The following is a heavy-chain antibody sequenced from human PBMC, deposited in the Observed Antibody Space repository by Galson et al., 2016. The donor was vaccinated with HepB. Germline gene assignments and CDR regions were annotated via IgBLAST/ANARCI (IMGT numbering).Heavy chain of an antibody. V-gene: IGHV3-7*03. Sequence: SLRLSCAASGFPFRDNWMSWVRQAPGKGLEWVANINIDGRGKYYVDSVKGRFTISRDNAKDSLYLQMNRLRPEDTALYYCSPVDGPWGQGTLVTVSS. D-gene: IGHD2-21*01. CDR3: SPVDGP. CDR2: INIDGRGK. CDR1: GFPFRDNW. J-gene: IGHJ5*02.